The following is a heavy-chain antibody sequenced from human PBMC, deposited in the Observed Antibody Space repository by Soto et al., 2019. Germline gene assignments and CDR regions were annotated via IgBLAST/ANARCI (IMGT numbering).Heavy chain of an antibody. CDR2: FDREAGET. V-gene: IGHV1-24*01. CDR1: GYTLTELA. J-gene: IGHJ4*01. D-gene: IGHD3-10*01. Sequence: VKVSCRVSGYTLTELAMHCMRQAPGIWLEWTGGFDREAGETIYAQKFQGRVTMTKDTSTDTAYMELSSPTSEERAVYSCAPDFPGPLWRWLGYWGHGPLRTVAT. CDR3: APDFPGPLWRWLGY.